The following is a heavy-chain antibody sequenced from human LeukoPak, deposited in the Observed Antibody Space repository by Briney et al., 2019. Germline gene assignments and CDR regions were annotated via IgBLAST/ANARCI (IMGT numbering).Heavy chain of an antibody. CDR2: IIPILGIA. CDR3: ARDIREMATIIGHAFDI. Sequence: SVKVSCKASGGTFSSYTISWVRQAPGQGLEWMGRIIPILGIANYAQKFQGRVTITADKSTSTAYMELSSLRSEDTAVYYCARDIREMATIIGHAFDIRGQGTMVTVSS. J-gene: IGHJ3*02. CDR1: GGTFSSYT. D-gene: IGHD5-24*01. V-gene: IGHV1-69*04.